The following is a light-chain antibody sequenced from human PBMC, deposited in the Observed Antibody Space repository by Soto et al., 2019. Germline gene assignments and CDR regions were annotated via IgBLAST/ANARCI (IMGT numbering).Light chain of an antibody. Sequence: IVMKHSLAAVSVSHGDRVTLSCLASRTVHSIGAWYQNKPGQAPRLLIDGASFRATGMPARFSGRGFGKEFTITISSLQSEDVAVYYCQQYNNWPRTFGQGTKVDIK. CDR3: QQYNNWPRT. V-gene: IGKV3-15*01. CDR1: RTVHSI. CDR2: GAS. J-gene: IGKJ1*01.